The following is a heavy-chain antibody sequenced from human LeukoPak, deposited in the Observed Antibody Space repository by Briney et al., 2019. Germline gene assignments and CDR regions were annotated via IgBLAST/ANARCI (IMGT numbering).Heavy chain of an antibody. CDR2: IYYSGST. D-gene: IGHD2-2*01. CDR3: ARYHCSSTSCSSFDY. V-gene: IGHV4-4*02. CDR1: GGSISSSNW. J-gene: IGHJ4*02. Sequence: SGTLSLTCAVSGGSISSSNWWSWVRQPPGKGLEWIGSIYYSGSTYYNPSLKSRVTISVDTSKNQFSLKLSSVTAADTAVYYCARYHCSSTSCSSFDYWGQGTLVTVSS.